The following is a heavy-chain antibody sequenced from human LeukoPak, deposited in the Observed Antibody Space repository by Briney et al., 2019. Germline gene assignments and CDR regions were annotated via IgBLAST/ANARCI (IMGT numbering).Heavy chain of an antibody. Sequence: ASVKVSCKASGYTFTSYGISWVRQAPGQGLECMGWISAYNGNTNYAQMLQGRVTMTTDTSTSTAYMELRSLRSDDTAVYYCARPSGYDWGDYFDYWGQGTLVTVSS. CDR2: ISAYNGNT. J-gene: IGHJ4*02. CDR3: ARPSGYDWGDYFDY. CDR1: GYTFTSYG. V-gene: IGHV1-18*01. D-gene: IGHD5-12*01.